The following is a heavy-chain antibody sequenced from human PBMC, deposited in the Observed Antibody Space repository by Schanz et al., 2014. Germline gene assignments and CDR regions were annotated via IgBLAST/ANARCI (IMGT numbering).Heavy chain of an antibody. V-gene: IGHV4-30-4*07. J-gene: IGHJ6*02. Sequence: QVPLQESGPGLVKPSQTLSLTCAVSGGSISSGGYSWNWIRQPPGKGLEWIVYIYYSGSTYYNPSLQGRVTISGDTSKKEVSLTLRSVTAADTAVYYCVVGDVGAHSYFYYGMEVWGQGTTVTVSS. D-gene: IGHD3-16*01. CDR1: GGSISSGGYS. CDR2: IYYSGST. CDR3: VVGDVGAHSYFYYGMEV.